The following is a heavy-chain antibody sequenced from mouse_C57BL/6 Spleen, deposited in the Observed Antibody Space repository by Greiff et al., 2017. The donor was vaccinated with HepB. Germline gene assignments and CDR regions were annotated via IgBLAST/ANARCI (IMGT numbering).Heavy chain of an antibody. CDR2: ISYDGSN. V-gene: IGHV3-6*01. J-gene: IGHJ4*01. Sequence: EVQVVESGPGLVKPSQSLSLTCSVTGYSITSGYYWNWIRQFPGNKLEWMGYISYDGSNNYNPSLKNRISITRDTSKNQFFLKLNSVTTEDTATYYCARLDYYGSSYVSAMDYWGQGTSVTVSS. CDR1: GYSITSGYY. CDR3: ARLDYYGSSYVSAMDY. D-gene: IGHD1-1*01.